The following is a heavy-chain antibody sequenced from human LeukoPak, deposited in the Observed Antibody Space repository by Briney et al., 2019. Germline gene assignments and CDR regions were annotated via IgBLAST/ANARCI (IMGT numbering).Heavy chain of an antibody. D-gene: IGHD6-6*01. CDR1: GYTFTTYV. V-gene: IGHV7-4-1*02. J-gene: IGHJ4*02. CDR3: ARESSSAFDY. CDR2: INTNTGNP. Sequence: ASVKVSCKASGYTFTTYVIHWVRQAPGQRLEWMGWINTNTGNPTYAQGFTGRFVFSLDTSVSTAYLQISSLKAEDTAVYYCARESSSAFDYWGQGTLVTVSS.